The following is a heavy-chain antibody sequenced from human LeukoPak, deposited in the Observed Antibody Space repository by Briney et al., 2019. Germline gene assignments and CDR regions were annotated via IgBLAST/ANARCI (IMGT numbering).Heavy chain of an antibody. Sequence: PGGSLRLSCAASGFIFNNYGMHWVRQAPGKGLEWVAVISYHGNNKYYADSVKGRFTISRDNSKNTLFLQMNSLRPEDTAVYYCARSAGIWTEYYFDHWGQGTLVTVSS. J-gene: IGHJ4*02. V-gene: IGHV3-30*03. CDR1: GFIFNNYG. D-gene: IGHD6-13*01. CDR2: ISYHGNNK. CDR3: ARSAGIWTEYYFDH.